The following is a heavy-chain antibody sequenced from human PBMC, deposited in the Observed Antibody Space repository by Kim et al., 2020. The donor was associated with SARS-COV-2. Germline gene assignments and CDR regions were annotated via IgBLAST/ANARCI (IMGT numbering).Heavy chain of an antibody. V-gene: IGHV5-51*01. D-gene: IGHD1-26*01. CDR3: ARHDRGRGGWFDP. Sequence: YSPSFQGQVTISADKSITTAYLQWSSLKASDTAMYYCARHDRGRGGWFDPWGQGTLVTVSS. J-gene: IGHJ5*02.